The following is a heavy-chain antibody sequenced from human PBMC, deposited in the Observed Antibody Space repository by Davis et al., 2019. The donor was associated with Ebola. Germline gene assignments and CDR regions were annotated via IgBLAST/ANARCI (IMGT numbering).Heavy chain of an antibody. CDR1: GGSISSYY. D-gene: IGHD3-3*01. CDR2: IYYSGST. J-gene: IGHJ4*02. Sequence: MPSETLTLTCTVSGGSISSYYWSWIRQPPGKGLEWIGYIYYSGSTNHNPSLKSRVTISVDTSKNQFSLKLSSVTAADTAVYYCARVKDFWSGLDYWGQGTLVTVSS. CDR3: ARVKDFWSGLDY. V-gene: IGHV4-59*01.